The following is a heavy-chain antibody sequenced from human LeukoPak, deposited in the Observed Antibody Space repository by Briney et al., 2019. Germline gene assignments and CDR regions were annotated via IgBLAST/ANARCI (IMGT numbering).Heavy chain of an antibody. Sequence: GASVKVSCKASGGTFSSYAISWVRQAPGQGLERMGRIIPILGIANYAQKFQGRVTITADKSTSTAYMELSSLRSEDTAVYYCARSRGGYSYGYFDYWGQGTLVTVSS. D-gene: IGHD5-18*01. CDR1: GGTFSSYA. CDR2: IIPILGIA. CDR3: ARSRGGYSYGYFDY. J-gene: IGHJ4*02. V-gene: IGHV1-69*04.